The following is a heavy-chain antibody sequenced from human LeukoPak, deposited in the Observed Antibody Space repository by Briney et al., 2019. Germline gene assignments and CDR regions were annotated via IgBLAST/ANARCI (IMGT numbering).Heavy chain of an antibody. V-gene: IGHV1-69*13. CDR2: IIPIFGTA. Sequence: GASVKVSCKASGGTFSSYAISWVRQAPGQGLEWMGGIIPIFGTANYAQKFQGRVTITADESTSTAYMELSSLRSEDTAVYYCARHFERSIAVAGHGMDVWGQGTTVTVSS. CDR1: GGTFSSYA. CDR3: ARHFERSIAVAGHGMDV. J-gene: IGHJ6*02. D-gene: IGHD6-19*01.